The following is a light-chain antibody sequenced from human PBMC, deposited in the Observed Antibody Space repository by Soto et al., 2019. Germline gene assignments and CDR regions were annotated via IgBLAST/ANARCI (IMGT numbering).Light chain of an antibody. J-gene: IGLJ3*02. CDR2: DVS. Sequence: QSALTQPRSVSGSPGQSVTISCTGTSSDVGGYKYVSWYQQLPGKAPKLLIYDVSKRPSGVPNRFSGSKSGNTASLTISGLQAEDEADYYCCSYAGTYTWVFGGGTKLTVL. CDR1: SSDVGGYKY. CDR3: CSYAGTYTWV. V-gene: IGLV2-11*01.